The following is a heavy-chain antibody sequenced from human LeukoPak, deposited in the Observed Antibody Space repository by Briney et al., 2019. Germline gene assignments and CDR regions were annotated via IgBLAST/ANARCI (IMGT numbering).Heavy chain of an antibody. CDR2: TNTDGNTR. Sequence: GGSLRLSCATSGFTFSTSWMHWVRQAPGKGLVWVSRTNTDGNTRNYADSVKGRFTISRDNAKNTPYLQMNSLRAEDTAVYYCVRDMGYYDKVWGQGTLVTVSS. V-gene: IGHV3-74*01. CDR3: VRDMGYYDKV. J-gene: IGHJ4*02. CDR1: GFTFSTSW. D-gene: IGHD3-22*01.